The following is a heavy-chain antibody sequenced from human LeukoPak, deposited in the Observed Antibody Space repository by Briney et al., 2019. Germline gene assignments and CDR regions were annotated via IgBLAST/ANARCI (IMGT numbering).Heavy chain of an antibody. Sequence: AGGSLRLSCAASGFTFSSYAMHWVRQAPGKGLEWVAVISYDGSNKYYADSVKGRFTISRDNSKNTLYLQMNSPRAEDTAVYYCARDFAPDSTKGLDYWGQGTLVTVSS. CDR1: GFTFSSYA. CDR2: ISYDGSNK. CDR3: ARDFAPDSTKGLDY. D-gene: IGHD2-8*01. V-gene: IGHV3-30-3*01. J-gene: IGHJ4*02.